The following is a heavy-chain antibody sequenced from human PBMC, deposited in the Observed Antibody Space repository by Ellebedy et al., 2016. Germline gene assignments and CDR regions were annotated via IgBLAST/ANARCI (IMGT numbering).Heavy chain of an antibody. J-gene: IGHJ3*02. CDR3: ARDRISRVITPDAFDI. CDR1: GFTFSTYA. CDR2: ISYDGSNK. D-gene: IGHD4-23*01. Sequence: GESLKISXAASGFTFSTYAMHWVRQAPGKGLEWVAVISYDGSNKYYADSVKGRFTISRDNSKNTLYLQMNSLRAEDTAVYYCARDRISRVITPDAFDIWGQGTMVTVSS. V-gene: IGHV3-30-3*01.